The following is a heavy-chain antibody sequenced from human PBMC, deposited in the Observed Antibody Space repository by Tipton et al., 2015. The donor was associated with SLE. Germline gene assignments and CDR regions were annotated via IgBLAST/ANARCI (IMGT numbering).Heavy chain of an antibody. V-gene: IGHV4-39*01. Sequence: TLSLTCSVSGGSISTSDFYWGWIRQPPGKGLEWIGRITNSGNTYYTPSFQSRVTMSVDTSKNRFSLKLSSVTAADTAVYYCARHDTNYGRNWFDPWGQGTLVTVSS. CDR3: ARHDTNYGRNWFDP. CDR2: ITNSGNT. J-gene: IGHJ5*02. D-gene: IGHD2-8*01. CDR1: GGSISTSDFY.